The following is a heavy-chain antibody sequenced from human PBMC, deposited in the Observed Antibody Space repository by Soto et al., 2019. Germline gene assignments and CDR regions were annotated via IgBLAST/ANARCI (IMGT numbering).Heavy chain of an antibody. Sequence: GGSLRLSCVASGFTFTSYSMNWVRQAPGKGLEWVASISSSSSFIYYADSVKGRFTFSRDNSKNTLYLQMNSLRVEDTAVYYCAKDRLGGNFDYWGQGTQVTVSS. V-gene: IGHV3-21*04. CDR3: AKDRLGGNFDY. CDR2: ISSSSSFI. CDR1: GFTFTSYS. J-gene: IGHJ4*02.